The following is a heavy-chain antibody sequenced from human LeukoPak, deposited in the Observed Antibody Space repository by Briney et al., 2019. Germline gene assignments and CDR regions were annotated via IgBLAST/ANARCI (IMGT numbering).Heavy chain of an antibody. D-gene: IGHD3-22*01. Sequence: PSVKVSCKASGYTFTSYYMHWVRQAPGQGLEWMGLINPSGGSTSYAQKLQGRVTMTRDTSTSTAYMELSSLRSEDTAVYYCARDPLRYYYDSSGYYYAISGESGPVDYYYYGMDVWGQGTTVTVSS. CDR3: ARDPLRYYYDSSGYYYAISGESGPVDYYYYGMDV. CDR1: GYTFTSYY. V-gene: IGHV1-46*01. J-gene: IGHJ6*02. CDR2: INPSGGST.